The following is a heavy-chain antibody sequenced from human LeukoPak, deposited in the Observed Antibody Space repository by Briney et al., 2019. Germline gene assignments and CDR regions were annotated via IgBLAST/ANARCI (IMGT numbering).Heavy chain of an antibody. D-gene: IGHD2-21*02. CDR1: GFTFSSYG. CDR2: IRYDGTNT. Sequence: GGSLRLSCAASGFTFSSYGMHWVRQAPGKGLEWVAFIRYDGTNTYYADSVKGRFTISRDNSKNTLHLQMNSLRAEDTAVYYCEAYCGGDCYSGFDYWGQGTLVTVSS. V-gene: IGHV3-30*02. J-gene: IGHJ4*02. CDR3: EAYCGGDCYSGFDY.